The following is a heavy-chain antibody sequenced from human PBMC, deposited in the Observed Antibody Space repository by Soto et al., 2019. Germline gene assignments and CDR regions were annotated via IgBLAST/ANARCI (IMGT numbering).Heavy chain of an antibody. CDR2: ISSSSSYI. D-gene: IGHD3-10*01. Sequence: GGSLRLSCAASGFTFSSYSMNWVRQAPGKGLEWVSYISSSSSYIYYADSVKGRFTISRDNAKNSLYLQMNNLRPDDTAVYYCARAGSNYFASGSSLPYYMDVWGKGTTVTVSS. V-gene: IGHV3-21*01. CDR3: ARAGSNYFASGSSLPYYMDV. J-gene: IGHJ6*03. CDR1: GFTFSSYS.